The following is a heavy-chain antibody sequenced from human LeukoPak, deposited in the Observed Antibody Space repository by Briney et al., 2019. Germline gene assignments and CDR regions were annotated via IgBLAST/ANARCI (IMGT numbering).Heavy chain of an antibody. CDR3: ARQHFGYSYGYYFDY. D-gene: IGHD5-18*01. CDR1: GYSFTSYW. Sequence: GESLKISCKGSGYSFTSYWIGWVRQMPGKGLEWMGIIYPGDSDTRYSPSFQGQVTISADKSISTAYLQWSSLKASDTAMCYCARQHFGYSYGYYFDYWGQGTLVTVSS. J-gene: IGHJ4*02. V-gene: IGHV5-51*01. CDR2: IYPGDSDT.